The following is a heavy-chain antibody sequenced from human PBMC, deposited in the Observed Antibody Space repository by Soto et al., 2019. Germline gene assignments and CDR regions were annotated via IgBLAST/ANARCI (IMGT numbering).Heavy chain of an antibody. V-gene: IGHV4-61*01. CDR3: ASLNYDILTGPDYFDY. J-gene: IGHJ4*02. Sequence: TLSLTCTVSGGSVSSGSYYWSWIRQPPGKGLEWIGYIYYSGSTNYNPSLKSRVTISVDTSKNQFSLKLSSVTAADTAVYYCASLNYDILTGPDYFDYWGQGTLVTVSS. CDR2: IYYSGST. D-gene: IGHD3-9*01. CDR1: GGSVSSGSYY.